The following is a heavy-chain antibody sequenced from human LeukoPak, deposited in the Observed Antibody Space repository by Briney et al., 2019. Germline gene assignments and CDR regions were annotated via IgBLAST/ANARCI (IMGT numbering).Heavy chain of an antibody. D-gene: IGHD4-17*01. J-gene: IGHJ6*02. CDR3: ARGDPQTTVPEGLDV. CDR1: GGSISTFY. Sequence: SETLSLTCTVSGGSISTFYWSWLRQPPGKGLEWIGYIYYSGSTNYNPSLKSRVTISVDTSKNQFSLRLSSVTAADTAVYYCARGDPQTTVPEGLDVWGQGTTVTVSS. CDR2: IYYSGST. V-gene: IGHV4-59*01.